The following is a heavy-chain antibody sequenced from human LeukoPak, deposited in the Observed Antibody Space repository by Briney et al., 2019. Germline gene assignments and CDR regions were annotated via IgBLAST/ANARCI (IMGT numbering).Heavy chain of an antibody. Sequence: ASVKVSCKASGYTFTGYYMHWVRQAPGQGLEWMGWINPNSGGTNYAQKFQGRVTMTRDTSISTAYMELSRLRSDDMAVYYCARDQEAYGGIPDYWGQGTLVTVSS. CDR1: GYTFTGYY. CDR3: ARDQEAYGGIPDY. J-gene: IGHJ4*02. V-gene: IGHV1-2*02. D-gene: IGHD4-23*01. CDR2: INPNSGGT.